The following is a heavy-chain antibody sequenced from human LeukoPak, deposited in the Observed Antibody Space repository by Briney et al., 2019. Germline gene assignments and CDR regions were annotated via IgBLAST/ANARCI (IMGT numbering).Heavy chain of an antibody. CDR2: ISSSSDYI. Sequence: GGSLRLSCAASGFTFSSYSMNWVRQAPGKGLEWVSSISSSSDYIYYADSVKGRFTISRDNAKNSLYLQMNSLSAKDTAVYYCARDMTPLQRWGQGTLVTVSS. CDR3: ARDMTPLQR. J-gene: IGHJ1*01. CDR1: GFTFSSYS. D-gene: IGHD3-16*01. V-gene: IGHV3-21*01.